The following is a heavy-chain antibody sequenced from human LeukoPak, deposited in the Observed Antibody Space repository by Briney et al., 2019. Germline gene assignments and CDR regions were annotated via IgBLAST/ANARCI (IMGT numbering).Heavy chain of an antibody. CDR3: ATSRRYCSSTSCFPEDYYYYYGMDV. Sequence: GASVKVSCKVSGYTLTELSMHWVRQAPGKGLEWMGGFDPEDGETIYAQKFQGRVTMTEDTPTDTAYMELSSLRSEDTAVYYCATSRRYCSSTSCFPEDYYYYYGMDVWGQGTTVTVSS. CDR1: GYTLTELS. D-gene: IGHD2-2*01. CDR2: FDPEDGET. V-gene: IGHV1-24*01. J-gene: IGHJ6*02.